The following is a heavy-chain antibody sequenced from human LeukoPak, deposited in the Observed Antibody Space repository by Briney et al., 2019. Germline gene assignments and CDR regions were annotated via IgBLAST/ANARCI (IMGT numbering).Heavy chain of an antibody. CDR2: IIPILGIA. D-gene: IGHD3-9*01. J-gene: IGHJ4*02. Sequence: GAPVKVSCKASGGTFSSYAISWVRQAPGQGLEWMGRIIPILGIANYAQKFQGRVTITADKSTSTAYMELSSLRSEDTAVYYCARDRGPDILTGYMIDYWGQGTLVTVSS. CDR3: ARDRGPDILTGYMIDY. V-gene: IGHV1-69*04. CDR1: GGTFSSYA.